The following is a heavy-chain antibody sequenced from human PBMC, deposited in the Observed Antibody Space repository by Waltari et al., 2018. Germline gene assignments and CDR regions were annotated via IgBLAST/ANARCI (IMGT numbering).Heavy chain of an antibody. CDR3: AKSSGSYYEVFDY. J-gene: IGHJ4*03. CDR1: GFAFANYG. Sequence: EVRLVESGGGLVQPGGSLRLSCAASGFAFANYGMSWVRQAPGKGLEGVSSISGSGGTTYYGDSVKGRFTMSKDNSKNTLFLQMNSLRVDDTADYYCAKSSGSYYEVFDYWGQGTVVTV. CDR2: ISGSGGTT. V-gene: IGHV3-23*04. D-gene: IGHD1-26*01.